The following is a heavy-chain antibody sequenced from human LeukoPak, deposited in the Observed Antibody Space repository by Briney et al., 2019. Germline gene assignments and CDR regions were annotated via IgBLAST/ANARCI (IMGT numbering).Heavy chain of an antibody. Sequence: GGSLRLPCAASGFTFSSYSMNWVRQAPGKGLEWVSSISSSSSYIYYADSVKGRFTISRDNAKNSLYLQMNSLRAEDTAVYYCARVPRGAAGRVLVGYYMDVWGKGTTVTVSS. CDR2: ISSSSSYI. V-gene: IGHV3-21*01. D-gene: IGHD6-6*01. J-gene: IGHJ6*03. CDR1: GFTFSSYS. CDR3: ARVPRGAAGRVLVGYYMDV.